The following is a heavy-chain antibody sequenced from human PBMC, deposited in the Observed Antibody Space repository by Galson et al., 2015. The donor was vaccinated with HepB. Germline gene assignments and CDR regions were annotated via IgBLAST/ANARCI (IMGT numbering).Heavy chain of an antibody. CDR3: ARGAPYYDSSGYYYYFDY. CDR2: ISSSSSTI. V-gene: IGHV3-48*01. D-gene: IGHD3-22*01. J-gene: IGHJ4*02. Sequence: LRLSCAASGFTFSSYSMNWVRQAPGKGLEWVSYISSSSSTIYYADSVKGRFTISRDNAKNSLYLQMNSLRAEDTAVYYCARGAPYYDSSGYYYYFDYWGQGTLVTVSS. CDR1: GFTFSSYS.